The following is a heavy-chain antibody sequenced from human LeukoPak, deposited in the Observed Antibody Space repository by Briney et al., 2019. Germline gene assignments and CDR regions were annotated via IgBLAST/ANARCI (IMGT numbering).Heavy chain of an antibody. V-gene: IGHV6-1*01. CDR3: AREGTKNYYDSSGPPYGWFDP. CDR1: GDSVSSNSAA. J-gene: IGHJ5*02. CDR2: TYYRSKWYN. D-gene: IGHD3-22*01. Sequence: SQTLSLTRAISGDSVSSNSAAWNWIRQSPSRGLEWLGRTYYRSKWYNDYAVSVKSRITINPDTSKNQFSLQLNSVTPEDTAVYYCAREGTKNYYDSSGPPYGWFDPWGQGTLVTVSS.